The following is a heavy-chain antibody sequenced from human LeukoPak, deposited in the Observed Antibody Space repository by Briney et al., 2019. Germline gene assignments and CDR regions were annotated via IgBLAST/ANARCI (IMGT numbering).Heavy chain of an antibody. CDR3: ARVRSSGWYLDAFDI. D-gene: IGHD6-19*01. CDR1: GYTFTSYA. V-gene: IGHV7-4-1*02. Sequence: ASVKVSCKASGYTFTSYAMNWVRQAPGQGLEWMGWINTNTGNPTYAQGFTGRFVFSLDTSVSTAYLQISSLKAEDTAAYYCARVRSSGWYLDAFDIWGQGTMVTVSS. CDR2: INTNTGNP. J-gene: IGHJ3*02.